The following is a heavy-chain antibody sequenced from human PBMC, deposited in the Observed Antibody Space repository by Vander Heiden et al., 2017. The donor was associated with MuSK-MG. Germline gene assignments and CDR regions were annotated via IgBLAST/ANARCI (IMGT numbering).Heavy chain of an antibody. J-gene: IGHJ4*02. CDR1: GYTFTGYY. CDR3: ARVRYSSGWTPFDY. V-gene: IGHV1-2*02. Sequence: QVQLVQSGAEVKKPGASVKVSCKASGYTFTGYYMHWVRQAPGQGLAWMGWINPNSGDTSISTAYMELSRLRSDDTAVYYCARVRYSSGWTPFDYWGQGTLVTVSS. CDR2: INPNSG. D-gene: IGHD6-19*01.